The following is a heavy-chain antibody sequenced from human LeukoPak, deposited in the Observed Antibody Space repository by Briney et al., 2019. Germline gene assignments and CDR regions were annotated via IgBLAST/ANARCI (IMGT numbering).Heavy chain of an antibody. CDR3: ARDTAMSYRD. V-gene: IGHV4-39*07. CDR2: IYYTGST. D-gene: IGHD5-18*01. J-gene: IGHJ4*02. CDR1: GGSISSSSYY. Sequence: SETLSLTCAVSGGSISSSSYYWGWIRQPPGKGLQWIGSIYYTGSTYYNPSLKSRVTISVDTSKNQFSLKLSSVTAADTAVYYCARDTAMSYRDWGQGTLVTVSS.